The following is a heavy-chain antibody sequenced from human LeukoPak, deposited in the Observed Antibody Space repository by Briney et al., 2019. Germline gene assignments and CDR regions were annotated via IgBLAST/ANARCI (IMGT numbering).Heavy chain of an antibody. CDR3: ARDLTGYCGGGRCYTHFDY. V-gene: IGHV3-21*01. D-gene: IGHD2-15*01. CDR2: ISSSSSYI. Sequence: GGSLRLSCAASGFTFSSYNMNWVRQAPGKGLEWVSSISSSSSYIYYADSVKGRFTISRDNAKNSLYLQMNSLRAEDTAVYYCARDLTGYCGGGRCYTHFDYWGQGTLVTVSS. J-gene: IGHJ4*02. CDR1: GFTFSSYN.